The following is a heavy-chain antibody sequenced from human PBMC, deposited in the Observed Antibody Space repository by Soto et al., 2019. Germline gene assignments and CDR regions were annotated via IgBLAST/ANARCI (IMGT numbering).Heavy chain of an antibody. CDR1: GFTFDDYG. Sequence: EVQLVESGGGVVRPGGSLRLSCAASGFTFDDYGMSWVRQAPGKGLEWVSGINWNGGSTGYAGSVKGRFTFSRDNAKTSLFLQMNCLRAEDTALYSCARLSSSGWYGTGRYWGQGTLVTVSS. J-gene: IGHJ4*02. D-gene: IGHD6-19*01. CDR3: ARLSSSGWYGTGRY. V-gene: IGHV3-20*04. CDR2: INWNGGST.